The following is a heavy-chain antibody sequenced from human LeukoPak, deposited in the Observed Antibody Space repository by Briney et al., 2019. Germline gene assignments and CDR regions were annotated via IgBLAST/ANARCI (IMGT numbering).Heavy chain of an antibody. D-gene: IGHD1-26*01. CDR1: GGTFSNNSYY. V-gene: IGHV4-39*01. CDR3: AGRQSATLNRKYEFDS. CDR2: IFYSGST. Sequence: SETLSLTCTLSGGTFSNNSYYWVRIRQPPGKGLEWIGNIFYSGSTYYNPSLKSRVTISVDTSKNQFSLKLSSVTAADTAVYYGAGRQSATLNRKYEFDSWGQGTLVTVSS. J-gene: IGHJ4*02.